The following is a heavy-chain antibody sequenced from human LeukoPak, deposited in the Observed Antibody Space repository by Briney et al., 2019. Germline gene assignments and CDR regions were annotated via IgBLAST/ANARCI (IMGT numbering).Heavy chain of an antibody. D-gene: IGHD3-22*01. CDR1: GYTFTSYD. CDR2: MNPNSGNT. Sequence: ASVKVSCKASGYTFTSYDINWVRQATGQGLEWMGWMNPNSGNTGYAQKFQGRVTMTRNTSISTAYMELSSLRSEDTAVYYCARDGTYYYDSSGYYYWSWFDPWGQGTLVTVSS. J-gene: IGHJ5*02. V-gene: IGHV1-8*01. CDR3: ARDGTYYYDSSGYYYWSWFDP.